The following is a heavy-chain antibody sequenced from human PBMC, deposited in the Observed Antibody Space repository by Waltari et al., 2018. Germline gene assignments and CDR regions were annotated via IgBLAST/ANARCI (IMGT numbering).Heavy chain of an antibody. CDR3: AMWQLPLRNFAS. Sequence: QVQLQESGPGLVKPSETLSLTCTVSGGSISSYYWSWIRQPPGKGLEWIGYIYYSGSTNYNPSLKSRVSISLEKSKNQFSLNLSSVTAADTAIYYCAMWQLPLRNFASWGQGTLVTVSS. J-gene: IGHJ4*02. CDR2: IYYSGST. D-gene: IGHD1-7*01. CDR1: GGSISSYY. V-gene: IGHV4-59*12.